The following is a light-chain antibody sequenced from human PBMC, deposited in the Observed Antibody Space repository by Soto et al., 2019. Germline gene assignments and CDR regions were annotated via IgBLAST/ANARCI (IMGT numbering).Light chain of an antibody. CDR2: GND. J-gene: IGLJ2*01. Sequence: QSVLTQPPSASGTPGQRVTISCSGSSSNIGRNSVIWYQQLPGSAPTLLIYGNDQRPSGVPDRFSGSKSGTSASLAISGLRSEDEADYYCAAWDGSLSGVVFGGGTKVTVL. CDR3: AAWDGSLSGVV. CDR1: SSNIGRNS. V-gene: IGLV1-47*01.